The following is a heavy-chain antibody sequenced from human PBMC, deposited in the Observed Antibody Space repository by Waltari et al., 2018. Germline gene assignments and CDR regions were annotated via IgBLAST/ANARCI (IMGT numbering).Heavy chain of an antibody. V-gene: IGHV3-30-3*01. CDR1: GFTFSSYA. J-gene: IGHJ3*02. Sequence: QVQLVESGGGVVQPGRSLRLSCAASGFTFSSYAMHWVRQAPGKGLEWVAVRSYDGSNKYYADSVKGRFTISRDNSKNTLYLQMNSLRAEDTAVYYCAKGKDSTQASAFDIWGQGTMVTVSS. CDR3: AKGKDSTQASAFDI. CDR2: RSYDGSNK. D-gene: IGHD2-2*01.